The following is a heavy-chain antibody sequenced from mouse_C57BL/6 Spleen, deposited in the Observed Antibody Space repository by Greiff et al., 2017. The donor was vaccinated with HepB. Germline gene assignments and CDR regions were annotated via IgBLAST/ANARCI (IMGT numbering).Heavy chain of an antibody. J-gene: IGHJ1*03. CDR3: TYDYYGRWYFDV. CDR2: IYPGDGDT. CDR1: GYAFSSSW. Sequence: VHLVESGPELVKPGASVKISCKASGYAFSSSWMNWVKQRPGKGLEWIGRIYPGDGDTNYNGKFKGKATLTADKSSSTAYMQLSSLTSEDSAVYCGTYDYYGRWYFDVWGTGTTVTVSS. V-gene: IGHV1-82*01. D-gene: IGHD1-1*01.